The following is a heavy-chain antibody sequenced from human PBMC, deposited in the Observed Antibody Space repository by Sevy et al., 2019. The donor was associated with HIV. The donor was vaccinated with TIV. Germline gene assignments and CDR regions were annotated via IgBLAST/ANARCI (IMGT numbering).Heavy chain of an antibody. D-gene: IGHD6-13*01. Sequence: ASVKVSCKASGYTFTDYYMYWVRQAPGQGLEWMGWINPNSGGTNYAQKFRGRVTMTRDTSISTAYMELSRLRSDDTAMYYCARDPSRAAEGWFDPWGQGTLVTVSS. CDR3: ARDPSRAAEGWFDP. J-gene: IGHJ5*02. CDR1: GYTFTDYY. V-gene: IGHV1-2*02. CDR2: INPNSGGT.